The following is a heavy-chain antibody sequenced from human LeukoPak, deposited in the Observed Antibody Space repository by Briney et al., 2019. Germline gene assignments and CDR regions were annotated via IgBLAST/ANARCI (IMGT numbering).Heavy chain of an antibody. D-gene: IGHD6-19*01. CDR1: GFTFSSNG. J-gene: IGHJ4*02. CDR2: IQYDGSKK. Sequence: GGSLRLSCVASGFTFSSNGMHWVRQAPGKGLEWVTFIQYDGSKKYYADSVKGRFTISRDNAKNSLFLQMNSLRAEDTAVYYCARVASRTSYISGWSPGDYWGQGTLVTVSS. CDR3: ARVASRTSYISGWSPGDY. V-gene: IGHV3-30*02.